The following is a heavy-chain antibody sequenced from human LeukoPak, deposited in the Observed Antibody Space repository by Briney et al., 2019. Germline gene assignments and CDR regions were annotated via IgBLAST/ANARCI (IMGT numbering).Heavy chain of an antibody. J-gene: IGHJ4*02. Sequence: GESLKISCKASGYSFTNSRIGWVRQMPGKGLECMGIICPGDSDIRYSPSFQGQVTISADKSISTAYLQWSSLKASDTAMYYCARHSSGQNFDYWGQGTLVTVSS. CDR2: ICPGDSDI. V-gene: IGHV5-51*01. CDR3: ARHSSGQNFDY. CDR1: GYSFTNSR. D-gene: IGHD6-19*01.